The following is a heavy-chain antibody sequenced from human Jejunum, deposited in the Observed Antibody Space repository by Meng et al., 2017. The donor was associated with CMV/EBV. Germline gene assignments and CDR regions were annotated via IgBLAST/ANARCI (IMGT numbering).Heavy chain of an antibody. Sequence: CVVSGFTFSSYWMHWVRQAPGKGLVWVSRINTDGRNTYYADSVKGRFTISRDNAKNTLYLQVNSLTADDTALYHCARGTTGGHYYFDYWGQGTLVTVSS. CDR3: ARGTTGGHYYFDY. J-gene: IGHJ4*02. V-gene: IGHV3-74*01. CDR1: GFTFSSYW. D-gene: IGHD2-21*02. CDR2: INTDGRNT.